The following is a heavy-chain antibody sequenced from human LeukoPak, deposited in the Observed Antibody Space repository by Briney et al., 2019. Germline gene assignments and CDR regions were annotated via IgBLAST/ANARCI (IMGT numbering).Heavy chain of an antibody. D-gene: IGHD4/OR15-4a*01. CDR3: ARVNGAYYSPEVIDS. V-gene: IGHV3-74*01. J-gene: IGHJ4*02. Sequence: GGSLRLSCAASGFTFSSYWMHWVRQAPGKGLVWVSRIKTDGSSTNYADSVKGRFTISRDNAKNTLYLQMNSLRAEDTAVYYCARVNGAYYSPEVIDSWGKGTLVTVSS. CDR2: IKTDGSST. CDR1: GFTFSSYW.